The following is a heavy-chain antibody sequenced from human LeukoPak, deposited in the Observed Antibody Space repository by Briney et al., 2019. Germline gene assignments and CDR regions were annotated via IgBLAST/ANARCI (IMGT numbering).Heavy chain of an antibody. V-gene: IGHV1-8*01. CDR3: ARGCDSSSWYDW. Sequence: ASVKVSCKASGYIFTSYDINWVRQATGQGLEWMGWMNPNSGNTGYAQKFQGRVTMTRNTSISTAYMELSSLRSEDTAVYYCARGCDSSSWYDWWGQGTLVTVSS. J-gene: IGHJ5*01. D-gene: IGHD6-13*01. CDR1: GYIFTSYD. CDR2: MNPNSGNT.